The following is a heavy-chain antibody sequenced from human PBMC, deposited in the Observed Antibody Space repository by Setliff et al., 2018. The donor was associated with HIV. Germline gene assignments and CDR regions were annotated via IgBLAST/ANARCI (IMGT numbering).Heavy chain of an antibody. J-gene: IGHJ4*02. Sequence: RASVKVSCKASGYMFTDYFLHWVRQAPGQGLEWMGGIIPIFGTANYAQKFQGRVTITTDESTSTAYMELSSLRSEDTAVYYCARAPQTSSNWRIWDYWGQGTLVTAPQ. CDR3: ARAPQTSSNWRIWDY. D-gene: IGHD6-13*01. V-gene: IGHV1-69*05. CDR2: IIPIFGTA. CDR1: GYMFTDYF.